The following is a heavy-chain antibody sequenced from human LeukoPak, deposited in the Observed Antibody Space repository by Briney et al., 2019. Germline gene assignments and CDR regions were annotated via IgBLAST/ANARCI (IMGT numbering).Heavy chain of an antibody. J-gene: IGHJ4*02. Sequence: GGSLRLSCAASGFTFFDFALNWVRQAPGKGLEWVSSLSSSGGRTYYADSVKGRFTISRDNSRNILYLQMTNLTAEGTAIYYCARGASLYAGLDYWGQGTLVTCSS. V-gene: IGHV3-23*01. CDR2: LSSSGGRT. D-gene: IGHD2/OR15-2a*01. CDR3: ARGASLYAGLDY. CDR1: GFTFFDFA.